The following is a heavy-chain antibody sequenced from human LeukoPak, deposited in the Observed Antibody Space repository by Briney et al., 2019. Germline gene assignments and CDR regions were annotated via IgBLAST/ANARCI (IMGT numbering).Heavy chain of an antibody. CDR1: GGTFSSYA. Sequence: SVKVSCKASGGTFSSYAISWVRQAPGQGLEWMGGIIPIFGTANYAQKFQGRVTITTDESTSTAYMELSSLRSEDTAVYYCARERRRYCSGGSCYIFEYWGQGTLVTVSS. V-gene: IGHV1-69*05. CDR3: ARERRRYCSGGSCYIFEY. J-gene: IGHJ4*02. CDR2: IIPIFGTA. D-gene: IGHD2-15*01.